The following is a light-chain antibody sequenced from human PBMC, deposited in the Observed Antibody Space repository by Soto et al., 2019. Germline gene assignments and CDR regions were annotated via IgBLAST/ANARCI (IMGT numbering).Light chain of an antibody. V-gene: IGLV1-40*01. CDR2: GNI. Sequence: HSVLTQPPSVSGAPGQRVTISCTGSSSNIGAGYDVHWYQQRPGPAPKLLIFGNINRPSGVPDRFSGSKSGTSASLAITGLQAEDEGDYYCQSYDSTRSARYVFGTGTKVTVL. CDR3: QSYDSTRSARYV. CDR1: SSNIGAGYD. J-gene: IGLJ1*01.